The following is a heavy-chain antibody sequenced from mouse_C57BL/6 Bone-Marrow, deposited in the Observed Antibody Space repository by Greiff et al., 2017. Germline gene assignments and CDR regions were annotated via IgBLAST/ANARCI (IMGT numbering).Heavy chain of an antibody. D-gene: IGHD2-3*01. CDR1: GYTFTNYW. Sequence: VQLQQSGAELVRPGTSVKMSCKASGYTFTNYWIGWAKQRPGHGLEWIGDIYPGGGYTNYNEKFKGKATLTADKSSSTAYMQFSSLTSEDSAIYYCARRGWLLLEDYAMDYWRQGTSVTVFS. V-gene: IGHV1-63*01. CDR2: IYPGGGYT. CDR3: ARRGWLLLEDYAMDY. J-gene: IGHJ4*01.